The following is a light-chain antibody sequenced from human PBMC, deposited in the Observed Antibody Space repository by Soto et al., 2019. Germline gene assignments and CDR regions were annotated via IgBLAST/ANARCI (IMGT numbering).Light chain of an antibody. J-gene: IGKJ4*01. CDR2: AAS. Sequence: DIPMTQSPSSLSASVGDRVIITCRASQGISNYLAWYQQKPGKVPKLLIYAASTLQSGVPSRFSGSGSGTDFTLTISSLQPEDVASYYCQNYNSAPFTFGGGTNVEIK. CDR1: QGISNY. V-gene: IGKV1-27*01. CDR3: QNYNSAPFT.